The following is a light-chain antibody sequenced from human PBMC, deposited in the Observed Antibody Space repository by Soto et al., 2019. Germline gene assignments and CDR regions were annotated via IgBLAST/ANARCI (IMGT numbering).Light chain of an antibody. Sequence: EIVLTQSPATLSLSPGERPTLSCRASQSVSSYLAWYQQKPGQAPRLLIYDASNRATGIPARFSGSGSGTDFTLTISSLEPDDFAVYYCQQRSDWPSTFGGGTKVQIK. CDR1: QSVSSY. CDR3: QQRSDWPST. CDR2: DAS. J-gene: IGKJ4*01. V-gene: IGKV3-11*01.